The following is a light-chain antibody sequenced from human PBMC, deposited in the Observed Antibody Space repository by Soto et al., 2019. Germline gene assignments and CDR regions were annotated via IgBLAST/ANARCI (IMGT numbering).Light chain of an antibody. CDR3: SSHTSGSTRV. Sequence: QSVLTQPASVSGSPGQSIAISCTGTSGDVGGYDYVSWYQQHPDKAPKLMIYEVTKRPSWVSNRFSGSKSGNTASLTISGLQPEYEADYYCSSHTSGSTRVFGSGTNVTVL. CDR1: SGDVGGYDY. J-gene: IGLJ1*01. V-gene: IGLV2-14*01. CDR2: EVT.